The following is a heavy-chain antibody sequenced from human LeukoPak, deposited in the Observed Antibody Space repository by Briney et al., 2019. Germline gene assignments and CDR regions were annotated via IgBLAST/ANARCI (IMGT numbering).Heavy chain of an antibody. Sequence: ASVKVSCKASGYTFTSYAMNWVRQAPGQGLEWMGWINTYTGNPTYAQGFTGRFVFSLDTSVSTAYLQISSLKAEDTAVYYCARDSIYYGSSGSDAFDIWGQGTMVTVFS. V-gene: IGHV7-4-1*02. CDR1: GYTFTSYA. CDR3: ARDSIYYGSSGSDAFDI. D-gene: IGHD3-22*01. CDR2: INTYTGNP. J-gene: IGHJ3*02.